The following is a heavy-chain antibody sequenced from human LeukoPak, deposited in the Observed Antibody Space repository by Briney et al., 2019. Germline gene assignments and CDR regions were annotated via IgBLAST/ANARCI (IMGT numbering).Heavy chain of an antibody. CDR3: ARILYGVGAFDI. D-gene: IGHD2-8*01. J-gene: IGHJ3*02. V-gene: IGHV3-74*01. Sequence: GGSLRLSCAASGFTFSSYWMHWVRQAPEKGLVWVSRINSDGSSTSYADSVKGRFTISRDNAKNTLYLQMNSLRAEDTAVYYCARILYGVGAFDIWGQGTMVTVSS. CDR1: GFTFSSYW. CDR2: INSDGSST.